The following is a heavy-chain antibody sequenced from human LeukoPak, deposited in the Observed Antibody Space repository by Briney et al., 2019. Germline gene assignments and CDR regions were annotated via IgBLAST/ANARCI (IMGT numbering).Heavy chain of an antibody. CDR1: GGTFSSYA. V-gene: IGHV1-69*13. CDR3: ARGYCTNGVCYTGPYYFDY. D-gene: IGHD2-8*01. J-gene: IGHJ4*02. Sequence: PRASVKVSCKAPGGTFSSYAISWVRQAPGQGLEWMGGIIPIFGTANYAQKFQGRVTITADESTSTAYMELSSLRSEDTAVYYCARGYCTNGVCYTGPYYFDYWGQGTLVTVSS. CDR2: IIPIFGTA.